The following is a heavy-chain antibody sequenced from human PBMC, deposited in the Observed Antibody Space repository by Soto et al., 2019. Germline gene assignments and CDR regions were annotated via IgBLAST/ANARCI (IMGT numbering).Heavy chain of an antibody. D-gene: IGHD1-20*01. V-gene: IGHV3-33*01. CDR1: GFTFSSYG. CDR3: ARAYNYGVLYYYYGMDV. Sequence: GGSLRLSCAASGFTFSSYGMHWVRQAPGKGLEWVAVIWYDGSNKYYADSVKGRFTISRDNSKNTLYLQMNSLRAEDTAVYYCARAYNYGVLYYYYGMDVWGQGTTVTVSS. J-gene: IGHJ6*02. CDR2: IWYDGSNK.